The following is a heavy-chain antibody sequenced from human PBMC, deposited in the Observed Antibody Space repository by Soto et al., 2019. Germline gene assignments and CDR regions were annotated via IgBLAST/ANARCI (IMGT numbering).Heavy chain of an antibody. J-gene: IGHJ4*02. D-gene: IGHD1-26*01. CDR1: GGNFSSYA. CDR2: LIPIFGTA. Sequence: QVRLVQSGAEVKKPGSSVKVSCKASGGNFSSYAISWVRQAPGRGLEWMGGLIPIFGTAKYAQKFLGRVTITANESTSTAYMKLSSLRSEDTAVYYSASDGPSGSYVYWGQGTLVTVFS. CDR3: ASDGPSGSYVY. V-gene: IGHV1-69*01.